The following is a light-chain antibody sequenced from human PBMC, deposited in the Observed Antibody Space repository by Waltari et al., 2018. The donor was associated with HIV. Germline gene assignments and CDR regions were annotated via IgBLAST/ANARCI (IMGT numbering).Light chain of an antibody. V-gene: IGLV3-21*02. CDR3: QVWDSASDWV. J-gene: IGLJ3*02. CDR1: NIGSKS. CDR2: DDS. Sequence: SYLLTQAPSVSVAPGQPARIPCGGNNIGSKSVHWYRQKSGQAPVLVVYDDSDRPSGIPERFSGSNSGHTATLTISRGEAGDEADYHCQVWDSASDWVFGGGTKLTVL.